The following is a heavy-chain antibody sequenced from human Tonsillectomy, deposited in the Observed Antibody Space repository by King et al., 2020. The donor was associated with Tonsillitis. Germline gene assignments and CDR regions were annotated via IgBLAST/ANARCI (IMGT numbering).Heavy chain of an antibody. D-gene: IGHD3-22*01. CDR3: AREGSGYYYVFDY. V-gene: IGHV1-69*01. Sequence: VQLVESGAEVKKPGSSVKVSCKASGGTFSSYAICWVRQAPGQGLEWMGGIIPIFGTAHYAQKCQGRVTITADESTSTAYMELSSLRSEDTAVYYCAREGSGYYYVFDYWGQGTLVTVSS. J-gene: IGHJ4*02. CDR1: GGTFSSYA. CDR2: IIPIFGTA.